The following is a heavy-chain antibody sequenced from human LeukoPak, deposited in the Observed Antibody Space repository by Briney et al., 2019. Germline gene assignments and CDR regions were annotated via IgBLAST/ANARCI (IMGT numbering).Heavy chain of an antibody. D-gene: IGHD6-6*01. CDR3: ARLPCIAARDIDY. CDR2: IYYSGST. Sequence: SETLSLTCTVSGGSISSSSYYWGWIRQPPGKGLEWIGSIYYSGSTYYNPSLKSRVTISVDTSKNQFSLKLSSVTAADTAVYYCARLPCIAARDIDYWGQGTLVTVSS. V-gene: IGHV4-39*07. CDR1: GGSISSSSYY. J-gene: IGHJ4*02.